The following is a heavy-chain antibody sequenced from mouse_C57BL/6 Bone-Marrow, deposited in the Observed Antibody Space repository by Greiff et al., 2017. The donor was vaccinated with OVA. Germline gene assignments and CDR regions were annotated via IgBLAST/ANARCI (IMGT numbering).Heavy chain of an antibody. CDR3: AILWLRYYAMDY. Sequence: QVQLQQSGPELVKPGASVKISCKASGYSFTSYYIHWVKQRPGQGLEWLGWIYPGSGNTKYNEKLKGKATLTADTSSSTAYMQLSSLTSEDSAVYYGAILWLRYYAMDYWGQGTSVTGSS. CDR1: GYSFTSYY. CDR2: IYPGSGNT. V-gene: IGHV1-66*01. D-gene: IGHD2-2*01. J-gene: IGHJ4*01.